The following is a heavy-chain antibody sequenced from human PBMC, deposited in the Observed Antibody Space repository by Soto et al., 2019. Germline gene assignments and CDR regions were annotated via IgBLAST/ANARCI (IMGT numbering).Heavy chain of an antibody. Sequence: QVQFQESGPRLVKPSETLALTCTVPGASISNYCWSWLRQTPGKAPEWIGCIYDSGNTNYNPSFKTRVTISIDTSNNQLSLKLTSVTPADTAVYSCARRRGWSTLDHWGQGTLVTVSS. D-gene: IGHD6-19*01. V-gene: IGHV4-59*01. CDR2: IYDSGNT. J-gene: IGHJ4*02. CDR3: ARRRGWSTLDH. CDR1: GASISNYC.